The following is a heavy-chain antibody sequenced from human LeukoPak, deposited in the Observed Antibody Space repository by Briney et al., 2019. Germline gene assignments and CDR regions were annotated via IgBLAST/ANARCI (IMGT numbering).Heavy chain of an antibody. V-gene: IGHV3-33*01. Sequence: GGSLRLSCAASGFKFKTYGMHWVGQAPGEGLEWVAVIYYDGNQKYYGDSVKGRFTASRDVSENMLYLQMSSLRADDTAVYYCARGGVATAWGAFDVWGQGTMVTVSS. CDR2: IYYDGNQK. J-gene: IGHJ3*01. CDR1: GFKFKTYG. D-gene: IGHD4-23*01. CDR3: ARGGVATAWGAFDV.